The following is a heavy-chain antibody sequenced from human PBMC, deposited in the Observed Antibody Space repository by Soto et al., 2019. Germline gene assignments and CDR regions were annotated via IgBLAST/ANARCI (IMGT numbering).Heavy chain of an antibody. Sequence: SETLSLTCTVSGGSISSGGYYWSWIRQHPGKGLEWIGYIYYSGSTYYNPSLKSRVTISVDTSKNQFSLKLSSVTAADTAVYYCASETPYYYDSSGPRRAFDIWGQGTMVTVAS. D-gene: IGHD3-22*01. V-gene: IGHV4-31*03. CDR1: GGSISSGGYY. CDR2: IYYSGST. J-gene: IGHJ3*02. CDR3: ASETPYYYDSSGPRRAFDI.